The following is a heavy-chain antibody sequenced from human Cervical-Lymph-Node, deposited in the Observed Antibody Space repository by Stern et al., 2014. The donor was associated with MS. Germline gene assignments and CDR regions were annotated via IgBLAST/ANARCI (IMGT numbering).Heavy chain of an antibody. Sequence: VQLVESGPGLVKPSQTLSLTCAVSGGSISSGDYYWSWIRQSPGKGLEWIGYIHYSGTTYYNPSLKSRVTISVDTSKNQFSLKLSSVTAADTAVYYCSRDADGYSLVFDYWGQGTLVTVSS. D-gene: IGHD5-24*01. J-gene: IGHJ4*02. CDR1: GGSISSGDYY. V-gene: IGHV4-30-4*01. CDR3: SRDADGYSLVFDY. CDR2: IHYSGTT.